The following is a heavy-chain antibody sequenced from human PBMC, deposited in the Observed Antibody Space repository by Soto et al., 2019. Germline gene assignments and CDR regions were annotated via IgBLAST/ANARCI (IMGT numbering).Heavy chain of an antibody. V-gene: IGHV3-21*01. J-gene: IGHJ4*02. D-gene: IGHD2-2*01. CDR2: ISSTSSYI. CDR3: ARDPAYCSSTSCYFDY. Sequence: PGGSLRLSCAASGFTFSSYSMNWVRQAPGKGLEWVSSISSTSSYIYYADSVKGRFTISRDNAKNSLYLQMNSLRAEDTAVYYCARDPAYCSSTSCYFDYWGQGTLVTVSS. CDR1: GFTFSSYS.